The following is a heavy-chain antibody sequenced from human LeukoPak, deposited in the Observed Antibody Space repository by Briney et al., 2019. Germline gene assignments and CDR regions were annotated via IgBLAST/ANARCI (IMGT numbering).Heavy chain of an antibody. Sequence: GGSLRLSCAASGFTFSTHGMHWIRQSPGKGLEWVAVISYDGSDKYYADSVKGRFTISRDNSKNTLYLQVNSLRTEDTAVYYCAKDLTAQPKIDYWGQGTLVTVSS. CDR2: ISYDGSDK. CDR1: GFTFSTHG. J-gene: IGHJ4*02. V-gene: IGHV3-30*18. D-gene: IGHD1-1*01. CDR3: AKDLTAQPKIDY.